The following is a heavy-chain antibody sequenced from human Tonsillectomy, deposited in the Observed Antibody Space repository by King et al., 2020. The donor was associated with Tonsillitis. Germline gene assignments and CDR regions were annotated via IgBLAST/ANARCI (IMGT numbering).Heavy chain of an antibody. J-gene: IGHJ5*02. CDR3: ARDGASWYGGEYNWFDP. CDR2: ISSSGDTI. CDR1: GFTFSDFY. Sequence: VQLVESGGGLVKPGGSLRLSCAASGFTFSDFYMSWIRQAPGKGLEWVSYISSSGDTIYYADSVKGRFTISRDNAKNSLSLSMNSLRAEDTAVYYGARDGASWYGGEYNWFDPWGQGTLVTVSS. V-gene: IGHV3-11*01. D-gene: IGHD6-13*01.